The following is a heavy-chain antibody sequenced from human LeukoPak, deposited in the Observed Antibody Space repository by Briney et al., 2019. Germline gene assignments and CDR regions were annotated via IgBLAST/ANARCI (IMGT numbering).Heavy chain of an antibody. CDR3: ARKEWVPYYFDY. J-gene: IGHJ4*02. Sequence: SQTLSLTCAVSGGPLTSYYWNWIRQPPGKGLEWIGFIYYRGSTNYNPSLESRVTISVDTSKNQFSLKLTSVTAADTAVYYCARKEWVPYYFDYWGQGTLVTVSS. V-gene: IGHV4-59*01. CDR1: GGPLTSYY. D-gene: IGHD3-3*01. CDR2: IYYRGST.